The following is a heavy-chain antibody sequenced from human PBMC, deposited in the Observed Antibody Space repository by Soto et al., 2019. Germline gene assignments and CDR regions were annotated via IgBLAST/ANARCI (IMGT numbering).Heavy chain of an antibody. Sequence: GASVKVSCKASGGTFSSYTISWVRQAPGQGLEWMGRIIPILGIANYAQKFQGRVTITADKSTSTAYMELSSLRSEDTAVYYCARDRSGYDSYYYYMDVWGKGTTVTVSS. J-gene: IGHJ6*03. CDR2: IIPILGIA. CDR1: GGTFSSYT. V-gene: IGHV1-69*04. CDR3: ARDRSGYDSYYYYMDV. D-gene: IGHD5-12*01.